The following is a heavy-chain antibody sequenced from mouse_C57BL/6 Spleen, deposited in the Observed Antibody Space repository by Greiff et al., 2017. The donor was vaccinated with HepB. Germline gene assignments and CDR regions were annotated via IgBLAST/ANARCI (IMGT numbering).Heavy chain of an antibody. V-gene: IGHV3-6*01. CDR3: AREGVVATSGWYFDV. J-gene: IGHJ1*03. CDR2: ISYDGSN. CDR1: GYSITSGYY. D-gene: IGHD1-1*01. Sequence: EVKLMESGPGLVKPSQSLSLTCSVTGYSITSGYYWNWIRQFPGNKLEWMGYISYDGSNNYNPSLKNRISITRDTSKNQFFLKLNSVTTEDTATYYCAREGVVATSGWYFDVWGTGTTVTVSS.